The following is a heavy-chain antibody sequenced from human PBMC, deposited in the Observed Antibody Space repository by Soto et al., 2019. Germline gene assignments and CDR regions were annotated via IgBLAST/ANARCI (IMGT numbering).Heavy chain of an antibody. CDR2: ISGHGDAT. J-gene: IGHJ4*02. CDR3: ANSRVSMVRGLIIIPNY. CDR1: GFPFTGYA. D-gene: IGHD3-10*01. Sequence: EVQLLESGGGLVQPGGSVRLSCAASGFPFTGYAMSWVRQAPGKGLEWVSAISGHGDATFYADSVKGRFTISRDNSKNTLYLHMNSLRAEDTALYYRANSRVSMVRGLIIIPNYWGQGTLVTVSS. V-gene: IGHV3-23*01.